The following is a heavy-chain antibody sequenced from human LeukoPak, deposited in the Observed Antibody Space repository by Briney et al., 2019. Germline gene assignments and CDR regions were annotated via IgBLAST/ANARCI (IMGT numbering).Heavy chain of an antibody. V-gene: IGHV4-34*01. CDR2: INHSGST. Sequence: SETLSLTCAVYGGSFSGYYWSWIRQPPGKGLEWIGEINHSGSTNYNPSLKSRVTISVDTSKNQFSLKLSSVTAADTAVYYCARDHRIQTFDYWGQGTLVTVSS. J-gene: IGHJ4*02. D-gene: IGHD2-15*01. CDR3: ARDHRIQTFDY. CDR1: GGSFSGYY.